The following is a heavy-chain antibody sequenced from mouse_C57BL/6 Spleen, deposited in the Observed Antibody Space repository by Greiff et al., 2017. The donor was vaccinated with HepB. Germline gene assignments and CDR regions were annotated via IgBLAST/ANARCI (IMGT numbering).Heavy chain of an antibody. CDR3: ARKGTAQAIDY. Sequence: VQLQQSGPELVKPGASVKISCKASGYSFTGYYMNWVKQSPEKSLEWIGEINPSTGGTTYNQKFKAKATLTVDKSSSTAYMQLKSLTSEDSAVYYCARKGTAQAIDYWGQGTTLTVSS. CDR1: GYSFTGYY. V-gene: IGHV1-42*01. CDR2: INPSTGGT. D-gene: IGHD3-2*02. J-gene: IGHJ2*01.